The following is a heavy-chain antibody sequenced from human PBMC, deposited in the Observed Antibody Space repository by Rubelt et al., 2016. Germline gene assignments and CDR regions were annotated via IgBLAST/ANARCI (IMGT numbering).Heavy chain of an antibody. V-gene: IGHV1-18*01. CDR2: ISAYNGNT. Sequence: GQGLEWMGWISAYNGNTNYAQKLQGRVTMTTDTSTSTAYMELRSLRSDDTAVYYCARGPPLGSSSHDDYYYYYGMDVWGQGTTVTVSS. J-gene: IGHJ6*02. D-gene: IGHD6-6*01. CDR3: ARGPPLGSSSHDDYYYYYGMDV.